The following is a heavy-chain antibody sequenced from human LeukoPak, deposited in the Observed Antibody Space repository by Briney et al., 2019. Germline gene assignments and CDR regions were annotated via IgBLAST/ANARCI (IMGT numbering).Heavy chain of an antibody. V-gene: IGHV4-30-2*01. CDR2: IYHSGST. Sequence: SQTLSLTCAVSGGSISSGGYSWSWIRQPPGKGLEWIGCIYHSGSTYHNPSLKSRVTISVVRSKNQFSLTLSSVTAADTTVYYCARVGWLQGVYWGQGTLVTVSS. D-gene: IGHD5-24*01. CDR3: ARVGWLQGVY. CDR1: GGSISSGGYS. J-gene: IGHJ4*02.